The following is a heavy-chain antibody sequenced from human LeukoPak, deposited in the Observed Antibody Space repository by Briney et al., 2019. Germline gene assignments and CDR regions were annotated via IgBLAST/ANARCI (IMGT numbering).Heavy chain of an antibody. Sequence: ASVKVSCKASGYTFTSYGISWVRQAPGQGLEWMGWISANNGNTNYAQKLQGRVTMTTDTSTSTAYMDLRSPRSDDTAVYYCARDAYMDSEYFQHWGQGTLVTVSS. D-gene: IGHD2-21*01. CDR1: GYTFTSYG. J-gene: IGHJ1*01. CDR3: ARDAYMDSEYFQH. CDR2: ISANNGNT. V-gene: IGHV1-18*01.